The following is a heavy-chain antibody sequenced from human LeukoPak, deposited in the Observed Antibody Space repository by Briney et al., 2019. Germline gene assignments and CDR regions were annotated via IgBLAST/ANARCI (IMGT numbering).Heavy chain of an antibody. CDR2: IYYSGST. CDR1: GGSISSSSYY. J-gene: IGHJ4*02. Sequence: PSETLSLTCTVSGGSISSSSYYWGWIRQPPGKGLEWIGSIYYSGSTYYNPSLKSRVTISVDTSKNQFSLKLSSVTAADTAVYYCARDRKGPDYWGQGTLVTVSS. V-gene: IGHV4-39*07. CDR3: ARDRKGPDY.